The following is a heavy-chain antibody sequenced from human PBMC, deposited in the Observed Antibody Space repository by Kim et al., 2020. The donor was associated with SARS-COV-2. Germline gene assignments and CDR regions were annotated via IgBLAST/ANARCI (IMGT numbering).Heavy chain of an antibody. J-gene: IGHJ5*02. CDR2: IKQDGSEK. V-gene: IGHV3-7*01. CDR3: ARDPPTGEQWPGP. Sequence: GGSLRLSCAASGFTFSSYWMSWVRQAPGKGLEWVANIKQDGSEKYYVDSVKGRFTISRDNAKNSLYLQMNSLRAEDTAVYYCARDPPTGEQWPGPWGQGTLVTVSS. CDR1: GFTFSSYW. D-gene: IGHD6-19*01.